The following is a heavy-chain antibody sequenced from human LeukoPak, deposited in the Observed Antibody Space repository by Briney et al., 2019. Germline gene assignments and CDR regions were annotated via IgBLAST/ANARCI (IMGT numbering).Heavy chain of an antibody. CDR3: AKGDVSVTREFDY. Sequence: GGSLRLSCAASGFTFSSYAMNWVRQAPGKGLEWVSIISVSGDTTYYADSVKGRFTISRDNSKNTLYLQMNSLRAEDTAVYYCAKGDVSVTREFDYWGQGTLVTVSS. CDR2: ISVSGDTT. D-gene: IGHD7-27*01. J-gene: IGHJ4*02. V-gene: IGHV3-23*01. CDR1: GFTFSSYA.